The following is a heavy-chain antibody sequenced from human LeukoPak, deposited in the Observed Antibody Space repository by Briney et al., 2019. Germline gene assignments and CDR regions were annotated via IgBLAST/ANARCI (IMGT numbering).Heavy chain of an antibody. CDR1: GFISSNYD. CDR2: ITGSSRTK. J-gene: IGHJ3*01. D-gene: IGHD6-19*01. Sequence: GGFLRLSCAASGFISSNYDMNWVRQAPGKGLEWVSYITGSSRTKSYADSVKGRFTISRDNAENSVYLQMNSLRAEDTAVYYCARPTSSVWYSHWGQGTMVTVSS. CDR3: ARPTSSVWYSH. V-gene: IGHV3-48*01.